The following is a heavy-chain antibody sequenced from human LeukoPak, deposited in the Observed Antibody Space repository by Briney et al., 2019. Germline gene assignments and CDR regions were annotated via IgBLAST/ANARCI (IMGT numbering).Heavy chain of an antibody. J-gene: IGHJ5*02. V-gene: IGHV1-69*05. CDR2: FIPMFGTS. Sequence: GASVKVSCKASGGTFSSYSIIWVRQAPEQGLEWMGGFIPMFGTSNYAQKFQGRVTITTDESTSTAYMELNSLRSEDTAVYYCARGPAGLPHNNWFDPWGQGTLVTVSS. CDR3: ARGPAGLPHNNWFDP. CDR1: GGTFSSYS. D-gene: IGHD5-12*01.